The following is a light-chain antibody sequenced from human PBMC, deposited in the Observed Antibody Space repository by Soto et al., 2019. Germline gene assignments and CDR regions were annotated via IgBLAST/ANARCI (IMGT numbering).Light chain of an antibody. J-gene: IGKJ2*01. Sequence: DVVMTQSPLSLPVTLGQPASISCRSSQSLVDSDGNTYLNWFQQRPGQSPRRLIYKVSNRDSGVPDRFSGSGSGTDFTLKISRVEAEDVGVYYGMQGTHWPPYTFGQGTKLEIK. CDR2: KVS. V-gene: IGKV2-30*01. CDR1: QSLVDSDGNTY. CDR3: MQGTHWPPYT.